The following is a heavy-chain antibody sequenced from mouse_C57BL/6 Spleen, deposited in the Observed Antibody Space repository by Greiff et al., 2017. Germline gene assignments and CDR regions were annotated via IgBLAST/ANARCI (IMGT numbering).Heavy chain of an antibody. Sequence: QVQLQQPGAELVMPGASVKLSCKASGYTFTSYWMHWVKQRPGQGLEWIGEIDPSDSYTNYNQKFKSKSTLTVDKSSSTAYMQLSSLTSEDSAVYYCARSGSTMVTTGYFDYWGQGTTLTVSS. CDR1: GYTFTSYW. D-gene: IGHD2-2*01. CDR2: IDPSDSYT. J-gene: IGHJ2*01. V-gene: IGHV1-69*01. CDR3: ARSGSTMVTTGYFDY.